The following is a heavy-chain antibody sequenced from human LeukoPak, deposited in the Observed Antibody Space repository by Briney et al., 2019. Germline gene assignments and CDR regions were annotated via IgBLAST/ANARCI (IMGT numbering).Heavy chain of an antibody. CDR2: ISSSGSTI. V-gene: IGHV3-11*01. D-gene: IGHD6-13*01. Sequence: PGGSLRLSCAASGFTFSNYYMSWIRQAPGKGLEWVSYISSSGSTIYYADSVKGRFTISRDNAKNSLYLQMNSLRAEDTAVYYCARDFTGYSSSWGKGYFQHWGQGTLVTVSS. CDR1: GFTFSNYY. CDR3: ARDFTGYSSSWGKGYFQH. J-gene: IGHJ1*01.